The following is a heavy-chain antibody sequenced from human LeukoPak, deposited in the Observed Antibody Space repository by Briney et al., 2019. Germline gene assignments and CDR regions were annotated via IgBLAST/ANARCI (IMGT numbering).Heavy chain of an antibody. CDR3: AREDVVLVDAVRYYYYGMDV. J-gene: IGHJ6*02. V-gene: IGHV1-46*01. Sequence: ASVKVSCKASGYNFISYYMHWVRQAPGQGLEWMGIINPSGGSASYAQKFQDRVTMTRDTSTSTVYMELSSLKSEDAAVYYCAREDVVLVDAVRYYYYGMDVWGQGTTVTVSS. CDR1: GYNFISYY. CDR2: INPSGGSA. D-gene: IGHD1-26*01.